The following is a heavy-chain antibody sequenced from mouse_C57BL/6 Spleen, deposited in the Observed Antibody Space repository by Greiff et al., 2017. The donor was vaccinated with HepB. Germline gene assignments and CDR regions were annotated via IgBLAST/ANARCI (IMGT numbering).Heavy chain of an antibody. CDR2: INPSSGYT. J-gene: IGHJ3*01. CDR1: GYTFTSYT. V-gene: IGHV1-4*01. D-gene: IGHD2-3*01. Sequence: VQLQESGAELARPGASVKMSCKASGYTFTSYTMHWVKQRPGQGLEWIGYINPSSGYTKYNQKFKDKATLTADKSSSTAYMQLSSLTSEDSAVYYCARFYDGYLAWFAYWGQGTLVTVSA. CDR3: ARFYDGYLAWFAY.